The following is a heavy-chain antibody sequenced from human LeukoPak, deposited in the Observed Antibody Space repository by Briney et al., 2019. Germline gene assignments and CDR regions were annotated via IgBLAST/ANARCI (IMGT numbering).Heavy chain of an antibody. CDR1: GGSISSYY. J-gene: IGHJ6*02. CDR2: IYYSGST. CDR3: ARQRPHYYYYGMDV. Sequence: SETLSLTCTVSGGSISSYYWSWIRQPPGKGLEWIGYIYYSGSTNYNPSLKSRVTISVDTSKNQFSLKLGSVTAADTAVYYCARQRPHYYYYGMDVWGQGTTVTVSS. V-gene: IGHV4-59*08.